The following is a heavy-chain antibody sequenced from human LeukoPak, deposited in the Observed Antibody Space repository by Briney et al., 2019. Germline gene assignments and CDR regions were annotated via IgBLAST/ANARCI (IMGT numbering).Heavy chain of an antibody. Sequence: ASVKVSCKASGYTFTSYGISWVRQAPGQGLEWMGWINAKSGGTNYAQKFQGWVTMTRDTSISTAYMELSRLRPDDTAVYYCARDRGSSSEFYYYYYGMDVWGQGTTVTVSS. D-gene: IGHD6-6*01. CDR3: ARDRGSSSEFYYYYYGMDV. V-gene: IGHV1-2*04. CDR2: INAKSGGT. J-gene: IGHJ6*02. CDR1: GYTFTSYG.